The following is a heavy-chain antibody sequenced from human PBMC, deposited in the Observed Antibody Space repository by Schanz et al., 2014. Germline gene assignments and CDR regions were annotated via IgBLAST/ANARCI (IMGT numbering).Heavy chain of an antibody. V-gene: IGHV4-34*01. CDR3: ARGEWSTSQFDY. Sequence: QVQLQQWGAGLLKPSETLSLTCAVYGGSFSGYYWTWIRQPPGKGLEWIGEIHHSGSTNYNPSLKSRVTISMDPSKNQFSLKLSSATAADTAVYYCARGEWSTSQFDYWGHGTLVTVSS. D-gene: IGHD2-2*01. CDR2: IHHSGST. CDR1: GGSFSGYY. J-gene: IGHJ4*01.